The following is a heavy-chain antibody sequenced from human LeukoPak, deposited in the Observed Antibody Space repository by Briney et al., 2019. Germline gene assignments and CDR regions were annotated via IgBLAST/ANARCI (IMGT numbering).Heavy chain of an antibody. CDR2: IHTSGST. J-gene: IGHJ4*02. Sequence: SETLSLTCTVSGDSISNYYWSWIRQPAGKGLEYIGRIHTSGSTDYNPSLKSRVTMSVDTSKNQFSLKLRYVTAADTAVYYCVRLWGVKTDWGQGSLVTVSS. D-gene: IGHD3-16*01. CDR1: GDSISNYY. CDR3: VRLWGVKTD. V-gene: IGHV4-4*07.